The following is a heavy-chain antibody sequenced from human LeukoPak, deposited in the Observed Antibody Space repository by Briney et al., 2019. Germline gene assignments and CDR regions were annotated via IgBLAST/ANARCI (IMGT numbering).Heavy chain of an antibody. CDR2: IIPIFGTA. Sequence: SVKVSCKASGGTFSSYAISWVRQAPGQGLEWMGGIIPIFGTANYAQKFQGRVTITADESTSTAYMELSSLRSEDTAVYYCARAGCCSSTSCYYYYYYMDVWGKGTTVTVSS. CDR1: GGTFSSYA. CDR3: ARAGCCSSTSCYYYYYYMDV. D-gene: IGHD2-2*01. J-gene: IGHJ6*03. V-gene: IGHV1-69*01.